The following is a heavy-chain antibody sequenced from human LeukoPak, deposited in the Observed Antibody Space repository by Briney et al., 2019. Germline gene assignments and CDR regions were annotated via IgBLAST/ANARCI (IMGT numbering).Heavy chain of an antibody. J-gene: IGHJ6*02. Sequence: GRSLRLSCAASGFTFSSYAMHWVRQAPGKGLEWVAVISYDGSNKYYADSVKGRFTISRDNAKNSLYLQMNSLRAEDTAVYYCARDASDFWSGYYSYYYYGMDVWGQGTTVTVSS. CDR1: GFTFSSYA. CDR3: ARDASDFWSGYYSYYYYGMDV. V-gene: IGHV3-30-3*01. CDR2: ISYDGSNK. D-gene: IGHD3-3*01.